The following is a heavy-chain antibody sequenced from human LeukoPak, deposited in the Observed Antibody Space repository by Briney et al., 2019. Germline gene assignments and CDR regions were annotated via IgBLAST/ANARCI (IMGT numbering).Heavy chain of an antibody. V-gene: IGHV4-4*09. D-gene: IGHD3-3*01. Sequence: SETLSLTCAVSGVSISPYHWAWIRQPPGKGLEWIGHIHTSGSNNQYPSLKSRVTISVDKSKNHFSLRLTSVTAADTAVYYCARLSAAVHLGAFDLWAKGQWSPSLQ. CDR2: IHTSGSN. CDR1: GVSISPYH. J-gene: IGHJ3*01. CDR3: ARLSAAVHLGAFDL.